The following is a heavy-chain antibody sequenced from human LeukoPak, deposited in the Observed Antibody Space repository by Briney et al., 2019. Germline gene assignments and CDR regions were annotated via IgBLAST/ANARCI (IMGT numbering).Heavy chain of an antibody. Sequence: GGSLRLSCAASGFIFSSYSMNWVRQAPGKGLEWVSSISSSSSYIYYADSVKGRFTISRDNAKNSLYLQMNSLRAEDTAVYYCARVGDGYNNYYYYGMDVWGQGTTVTVSS. V-gene: IGHV3-21*01. D-gene: IGHD5-24*01. J-gene: IGHJ6*02. CDR2: ISSSSSYI. CDR3: ARVGDGYNNYYYYGMDV. CDR1: GFIFSSYS.